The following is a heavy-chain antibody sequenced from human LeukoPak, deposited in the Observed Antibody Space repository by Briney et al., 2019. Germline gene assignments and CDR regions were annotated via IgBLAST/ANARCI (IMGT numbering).Heavy chain of an antibody. D-gene: IGHD3-22*01. J-gene: IGHJ3*02. V-gene: IGHV1-46*01. CDR3: ARETPTVTYYYDSSGYWRAFDI. CDR1: GYTFTNFC. Sequence: ASVKVSCKASGYTFTNFCMHWVRQAPGQGLEWMALINPSGGRTEYAQKFQGRVTVTRDTSTNTVYMELSSLRSDDTAVYYCARETPTVTYYYDSSGYWRAFDIWGQGTMVTVSS. CDR2: INPSGGRT.